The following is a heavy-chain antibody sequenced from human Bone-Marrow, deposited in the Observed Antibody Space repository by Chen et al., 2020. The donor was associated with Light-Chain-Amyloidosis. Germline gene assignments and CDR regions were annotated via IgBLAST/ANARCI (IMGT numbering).Heavy chain of an antibody. V-gene: IGHV1-69*01. CDR3: AEGRYSNLDY. Sequence: XAEVKKPGSSVKVSCKASGGTFSTSAINWVRQAPGQGLEWMGGIIPSLGTASYAQKFQGXXXXXAXXXXXXXXXXXXXXXXEDTAVYYCAEGRYSNLDYWGQGTLVTVSX. J-gene: IGHJ4*02. CDR1: GGTFSTSA. D-gene: IGHD3-10*01. CDR2: IIPSLGTA.